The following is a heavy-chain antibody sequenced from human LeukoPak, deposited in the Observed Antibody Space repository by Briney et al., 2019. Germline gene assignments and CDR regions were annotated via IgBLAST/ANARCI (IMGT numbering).Heavy chain of an antibody. D-gene: IGHD3-3*01. CDR1: GGSISSYY. V-gene: IGHV4-34*01. Sequence: SETLSLTCTVFGGSISSYYWSWIRQPPGKGLEWIGEINHTGNTNYNPSLTDYNPSLKSRVTISVDSSKNELSLEVTSVTAADTGVYYCARVRHDPLEYGYYMDVWGTGTTVSVSS. CDR2: INHTGNT. CDR3: ARVRHDPLEYGYYMDV. J-gene: IGHJ6*03.